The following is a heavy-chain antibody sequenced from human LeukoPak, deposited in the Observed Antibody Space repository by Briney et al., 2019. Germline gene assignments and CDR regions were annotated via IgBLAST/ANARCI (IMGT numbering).Heavy chain of an antibody. V-gene: IGHV4-4*02. Sequence: PSETLSLTCAVSGGSISSSNWWSWVRPPPGKGLEWIGEIYHSGSTNYNPSLKSRVTISVDKSKNQFSLKLSSVTAADTAVYYCARGGGGRIAAAGFDYWGQGTLVTVSS. J-gene: IGHJ4*02. CDR2: IYHSGST. CDR3: ARGGGGRIAAAGFDY. CDR1: GGSISSSNW. D-gene: IGHD6-13*01.